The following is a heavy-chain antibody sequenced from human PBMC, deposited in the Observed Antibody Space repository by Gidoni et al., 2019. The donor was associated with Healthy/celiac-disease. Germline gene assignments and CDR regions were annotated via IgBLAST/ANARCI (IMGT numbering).Heavy chain of an antibody. V-gene: IGHV4-34*01. D-gene: IGHD1-26*01. CDR3: ARGESYGYYYYGMDV. Sequence: QVQLQQWGAGRLKPSETLSLTCAVYGGSSSGYYWSWIRQPPGKGLEWIGEINHSGSTNYNPSLKSRVTISVDTSKNQFSLKLSSVTAADTAVYYCARGESYGYYYYGMDVWGQGTTVTVSS. CDR1: GGSSSGYY. CDR2: INHSGST. J-gene: IGHJ6*02.